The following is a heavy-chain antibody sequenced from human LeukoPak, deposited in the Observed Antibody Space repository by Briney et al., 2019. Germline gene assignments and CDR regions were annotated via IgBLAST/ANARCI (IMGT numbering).Heavy chain of an antibody. V-gene: IGHV4-39*01. Sequence: SQTLSLTCTVSGGSISSNNYYWGWIRQPPGKGLEWIGSIYYSGSTFYIPSLKSRVTISVDTSKNQFSLKLSSVTAADTAVYYCARLRFNSSGPIDYWGQGTLVTVSS. CDR3: ARLRFNSSGPIDY. CDR2: IYYSGST. CDR1: GGSISSNNYY. D-gene: IGHD3-22*01. J-gene: IGHJ4*02.